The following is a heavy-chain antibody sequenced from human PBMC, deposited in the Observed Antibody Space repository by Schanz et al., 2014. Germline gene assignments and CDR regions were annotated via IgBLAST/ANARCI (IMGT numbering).Heavy chain of an antibody. D-gene: IGHD4-17*01. V-gene: IGHV4-4*02. CDR3: ARDRGMTTSDYYYGMDV. Sequence: QVQLQESGPGLVKPSGTLSLTCAVSGASIESPNWWSWVRQPPGKGLEWIGQIYHTGSTDFNPSLKRRVTISVDKSKNQFSLSLSSATAADTAVYYCARDRGMTTSDYYYGMDVWGQGTLVTVSS. CDR1: GASIESPNW. CDR2: IYHTGST. J-gene: IGHJ6*02.